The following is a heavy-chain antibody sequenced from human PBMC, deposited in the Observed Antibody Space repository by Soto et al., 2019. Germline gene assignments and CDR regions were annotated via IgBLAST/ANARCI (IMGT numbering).Heavy chain of an antibody. CDR1: GGTFSSYA. D-gene: IGHD3-16*01. J-gene: IGHJ4*02. Sequence: QVQLVQSGAEVKKPGSSVKVSCKASGGTFSSYAIDWVRQAPGQGLEWMGGIIPIFGTADYAQKFLGRVTIPADESTSTAYMELRSLRSEDTAGYYCARGQTGGGWGYYFDYWGQGTLVTVSS. CDR3: ARGQTGGGWGYYFDY. CDR2: IIPIFGTA. V-gene: IGHV1-69*12.